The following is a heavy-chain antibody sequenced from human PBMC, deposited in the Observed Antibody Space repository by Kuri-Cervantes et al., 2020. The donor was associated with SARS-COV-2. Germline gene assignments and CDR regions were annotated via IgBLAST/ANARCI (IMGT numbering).Heavy chain of an antibody. CDR1: GFTFSSYA. CDR3: APRGEGSGFDY. J-gene: IGHJ4*02. Sequence: GESLKISCAASGFTFSSYAMSWVRQAPGEGLGWVSAISGSGGSTYYADSVKGRFTISRDNAKNSLYLQMNSLRAEDTAVYYCAPRGEGSGFDYWGQGTLVTVSS. CDR2: ISGSGGST. D-gene: IGHD3-16*01. V-gene: IGHV3-23*01.